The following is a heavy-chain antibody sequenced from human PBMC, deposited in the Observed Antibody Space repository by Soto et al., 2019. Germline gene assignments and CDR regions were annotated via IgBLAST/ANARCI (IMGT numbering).Heavy chain of an antibody. CDR3: ARPSTRGNYYYGMDV. D-gene: IGHD2-2*01. V-gene: IGHV5-51*01. J-gene: IGHJ6*02. CDR2: IYPADSDT. CDR1: GYSFSTYW. Sequence: GESLKISCKGSGYSFSTYWIGWVRQMPGKGLEWMGIIYPADSDTRYSPSFQGQVTISADRSISTAYLQWSSLKASDTAMYYCARPSTRGNYYYGMDVWGQGTTVTVSS.